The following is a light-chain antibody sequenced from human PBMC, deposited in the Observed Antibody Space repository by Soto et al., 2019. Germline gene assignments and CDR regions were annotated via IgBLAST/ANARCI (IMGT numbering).Light chain of an antibody. CDR3: QQYDNSPFT. CDR1: QSVSGMY. V-gene: IGKV3-20*01. CDR2: GTS. Sequence: EIVMTQSPATLSVSPGERATLSCRASQSVSGMYLAWYQQKPGQAPRLLIYGTSNRATGIPDRFSGSGSGTDFTLTIRRLEPEDFAMYFCQQYDNSPFTFGPGTKVDIK. J-gene: IGKJ3*01.